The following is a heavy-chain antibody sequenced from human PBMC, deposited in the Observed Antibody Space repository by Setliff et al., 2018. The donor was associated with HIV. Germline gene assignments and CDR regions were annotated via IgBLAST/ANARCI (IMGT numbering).Heavy chain of an antibody. CDR1: GYTFTNYW. CDR3: VKDRTYMAFDI. CDR2: IYPGDSDT. D-gene: IGHD1-20*01. Sequence: GESLKISCKGSGYTFTNYWIAWVRQMPGKGLEWMGIIYPGDSDTRYSPSFQGRFTISRDNSKNTLYLQMNSLRAADTAVYYCVKDRTYMAFDIWGQGTMVTVSS. V-gene: IGHV5-51*01. J-gene: IGHJ3*02.